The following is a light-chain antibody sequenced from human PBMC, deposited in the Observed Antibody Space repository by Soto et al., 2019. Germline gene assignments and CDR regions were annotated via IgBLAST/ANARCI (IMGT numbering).Light chain of an antibody. J-gene: IGLJ2*01. CDR1: SSDVGGYNY. CDR3: ASYTGNNAWL. Sequence: QSALTQPASVSGSPGQSITISCTGTSSDVGGYNYVSWYQQHPGKAPKLIIYEVKKRPLGVSNRFSGSKSGNTASLAISGLQADDEADYYCASYTGNNAWLFGGGTKVTVL. V-gene: IGLV2-14*01. CDR2: EVK.